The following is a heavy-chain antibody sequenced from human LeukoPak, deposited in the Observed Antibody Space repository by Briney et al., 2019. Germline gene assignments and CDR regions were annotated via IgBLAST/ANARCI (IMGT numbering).Heavy chain of an antibody. J-gene: IGHJ4*02. Sequence: GGSLRLSCAASGFTFSSYSMNWVRQAPGKGLECVAIIKQDGSEKYYVNSVKGRFTISRDNAKNSLYLQMNSLRVEDTVVYYCGREWAVDFWGQGTLVTVSS. CDR2: IKQDGSEK. V-gene: IGHV3-7*01. CDR1: GFTFSSYS. CDR3: GREWAVDF.